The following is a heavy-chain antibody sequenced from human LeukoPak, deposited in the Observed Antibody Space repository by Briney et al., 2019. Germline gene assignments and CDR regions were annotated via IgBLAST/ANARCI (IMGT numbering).Heavy chain of an antibody. J-gene: IGHJ6*02. CDR2: ISSSGSTI. CDR1: GFTFSDYY. D-gene: IGHD2-8*01. CDR3: ARAGPRYCTNGVCYTYYGMDV. V-gene: IGHV3-11*01. Sequence: GGSLRLSCAASGFTFSDYYMSWIRQAPGKGLEWVSYISSSGSTIYYADSVKGRFTISRDNAKNSLYLQMTSLRAEDTAVYYCARAGPRYCTNGVCYTYYGMDVWGQGTTVTVSS.